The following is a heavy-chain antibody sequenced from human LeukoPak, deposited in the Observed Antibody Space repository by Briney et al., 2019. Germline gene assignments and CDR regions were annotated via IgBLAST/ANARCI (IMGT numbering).Heavy chain of an antibody. J-gene: IGHJ4*02. CDR3: ARAPRADFWSGYYFDY. CDR1: GFTFSSYS. V-gene: IGHV3-21*01. CDR2: ISSSSSYI. Sequence: GGSLRLSCAASGFTFSSYSMNWVRQAPGKGLEWVSSISSSSSYIYYADSVKGRFTISRDNAKNSLYLQMNSLRAEDTALYYCARAPRADFWSGYYFDYWGQGTLVTVSS. D-gene: IGHD3-3*01.